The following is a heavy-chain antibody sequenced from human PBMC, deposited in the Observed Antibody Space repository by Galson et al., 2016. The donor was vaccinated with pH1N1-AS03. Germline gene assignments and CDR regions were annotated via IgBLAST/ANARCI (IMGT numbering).Heavy chain of an antibody. CDR1: GDSISSNHW. D-gene: IGHD6-25*01. Sequence: SETRSLTCAVSGDSISSNHWWTWVRQPPGKGLEWIAEIYHNGNSNYNPTLKSRVSISVDKSKNQFSLNLSSVTAADTAVYYCARAGQRHRVGDYWGHGTLVTVSS. CDR3: ARAGQRHRVGDY. V-gene: IGHV4-4*02. J-gene: IGHJ4*01. CDR2: IYHNGNS.